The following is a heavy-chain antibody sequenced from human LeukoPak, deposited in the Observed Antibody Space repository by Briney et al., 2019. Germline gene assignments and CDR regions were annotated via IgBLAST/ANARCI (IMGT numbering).Heavy chain of an antibody. V-gene: IGHV3-23*01. CDR2: ISGSGGRT. D-gene: IGHD3-10*01. CDR1: GLTFSSYA. CDR3: AKDPDPRVRGLKVNFFDY. Sequence: GGSLRLSCAASGLTFSSYAMSWVRQAPGKGLEWVPAISGSGGRTYYADSVKGRFTISRDNSKNTLYLQMNSLRAEDTAVYYCAKDPDPRVRGLKVNFFDYWGHGTLVTVSS. J-gene: IGHJ4*01.